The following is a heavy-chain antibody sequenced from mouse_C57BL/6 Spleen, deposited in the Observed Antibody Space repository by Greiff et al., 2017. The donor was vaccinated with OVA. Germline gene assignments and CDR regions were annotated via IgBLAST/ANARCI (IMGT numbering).Heavy chain of an antibody. V-gene: IGHV5-12*01. CDR3: ARHFYYGNYGDAMDY. D-gene: IGHD2-1*01. J-gene: IGHJ4*01. Sequence: EVQGVESGGGLVQPGGSLKLSCAASGFTFSDYYMYWVRQTPEKRLEWVAYISNGGGSTYYPDTVKGRFTISRDNAKNTLYLQMSRLKSEDTAMYYCARHFYYGNYGDAMDYWGQGTSVTVSS. CDR2: ISNGGGST. CDR1: GFTFSDYY.